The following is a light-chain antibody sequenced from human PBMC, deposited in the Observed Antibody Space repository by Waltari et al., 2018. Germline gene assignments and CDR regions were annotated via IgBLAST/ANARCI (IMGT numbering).Light chain of an antibody. CDR3: HQRSNWPLT. Sequence: EIVLTQSPATLSSSPGDTATVSSRASQSVYTYLAWYQHKPGQVPRLLIYDASKRATGVPARFSGSGSGADFTLIISSLEPEDFAVYYCHQRSNWPLTFGGGTKVDIK. J-gene: IGKJ4*01. CDR2: DAS. CDR1: QSVYTY. V-gene: IGKV3-11*01.